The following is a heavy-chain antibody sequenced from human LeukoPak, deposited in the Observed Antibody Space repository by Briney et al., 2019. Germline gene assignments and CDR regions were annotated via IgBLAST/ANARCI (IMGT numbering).Heavy chain of an antibody. V-gene: IGHV4-59*01. CDR2: IYYSGST. CDR1: GFIFGSNS. D-gene: IGHD3-9*01. CDR3: ARMPDILTGLDS. J-gene: IGHJ4*02. Sequence: GSLRLSCAASGFIFGSNSMNWVRQAPGKGLEWIAYIYYSGSTNYNPSLKSRVTISLDTSKNQFSLKLSSVTTADTAVYYCARMPDILTGLDSWGQGTLVTVSS.